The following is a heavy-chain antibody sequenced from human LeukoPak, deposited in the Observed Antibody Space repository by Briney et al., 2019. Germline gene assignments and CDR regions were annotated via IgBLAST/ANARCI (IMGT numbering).Heavy chain of an antibody. CDR2: INPNSGGT. D-gene: IGHD1-26*01. CDR1: GYTFTGYY. J-gene: IGHJ4*02. CDR3: ARALGIVGATMDY. Sequence: GASVKVSCKASGYTFTGYYMHWVRQAPGQGLEWMGWINPNSGGTNYAQKFQGRVTITADKSTSTAYMELSSLRSEDTAVYYCARALGIVGATMDYWGQGTLVTVSS. V-gene: IGHV1-2*02.